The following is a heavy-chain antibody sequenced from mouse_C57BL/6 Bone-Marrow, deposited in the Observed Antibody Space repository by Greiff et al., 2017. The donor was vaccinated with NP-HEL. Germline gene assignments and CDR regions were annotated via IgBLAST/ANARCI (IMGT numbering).Heavy chain of an antibody. V-gene: IGHV1-80*01. CDR1: GYAFSSYW. CDR3: ARGRLLKAMDY. J-gene: IGHJ4*01. Sequence: QVQLKQSGAELVKPGASVKISCKASGYAFSSYWMNWVKQRPGQGLEWIGQIYPGDGDTNYNGKFKGKATLTADKSSSTAYMQLSSLTSEDSAVYFCARGRLLKAMDYWGQGTSVTVSS. D-gene: IGHD2-3*01. CDR2: IYPGDGDT.